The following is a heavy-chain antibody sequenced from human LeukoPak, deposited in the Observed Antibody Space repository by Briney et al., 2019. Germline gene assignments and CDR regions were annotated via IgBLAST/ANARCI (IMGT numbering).Heavy chain of an antibody. D-gene: IGHD1-26*01. CDR3: ARESPGPIVGATIFDY. CDR2: IYYSGST. Sequence: SETLSLTCTVSGGSISSYYWSWIRQPPGKGLEWIGYIYYSGSTNYNPSLKSRVTISVDTSKNQFSLKLSSVTAADTVVYYCARESPGPIVGATIFDYWGQGTLVTVSS. CDR1: GGSISSYY. V-gene: IGHV4-59*01. J-gene: IGHJ4*02.